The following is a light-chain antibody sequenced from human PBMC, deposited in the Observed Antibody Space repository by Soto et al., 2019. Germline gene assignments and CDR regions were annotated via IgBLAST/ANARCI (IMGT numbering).Light chain of an antibody. CDR2: WAS. Sequence: DIQMTQSPSTLSVSVVDRVTITCLASQTISSWLAWYQQKPGQPPKLLIYWASIRESGVPDRFSGSGSGTDFTLTISSVQAEDVVVYYCHQYYDSPLTFGQGTRLENK. CDR1: QTISSW. J-gene: IGKJ5*01. V-gene: IGKV4-1*01. CDR3: HQYYDSPLT.